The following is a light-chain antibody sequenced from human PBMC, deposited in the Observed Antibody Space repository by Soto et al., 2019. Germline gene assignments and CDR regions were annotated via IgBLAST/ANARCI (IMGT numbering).Light chain of an antibody. V-gene: IGKV4-1*01. Sequence: DIVMTQSPDSLALSLGERATINCKSSRSVLYSSNNKNYLAWYQQKPGQSPKLLIYWASTRESGVPDRFSGSGSGTDFTLTISSLQAEDVAVYYCQQYYSTPFIFXPGTKVDIK. CDR2: WAS. J-gene: IGKJ3*01. CDR3: QQYYSTPFI. CDR1: RSVLYSSNNKNY.